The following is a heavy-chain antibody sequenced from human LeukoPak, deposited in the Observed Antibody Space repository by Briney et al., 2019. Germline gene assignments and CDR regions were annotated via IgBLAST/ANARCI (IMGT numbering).Heavy chain of an antibody. CDR3: AKLPRTQADY. CDR2: IGTSDSTI. CDR1: GFMFSYYS. D-gene: IGHD5-24*01. V-gene: IGHV3-48*01. Sequence: PGGSLRLSCAASGFMFSYYSMNWVRQAPGKGLEWVSYIGTSDSTINYADSVKGRFTISRDNSKNTLYLQMSSLRAEDTAIYYCAKLPRTQADYWGQGTLVTVSS. J-gene: IGHJ4*02.